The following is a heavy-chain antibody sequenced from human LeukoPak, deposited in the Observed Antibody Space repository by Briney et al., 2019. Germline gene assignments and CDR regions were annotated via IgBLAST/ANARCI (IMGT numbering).Heavy chain of an antibody. J-gene: IGHJ4*02. Sequence: PGGSLRLSCAASGFIFSNYSMHWVSQAPGKWLEWISYISSSSSTIYYADFAKGRSTISRGNARNSLYLQMNSLRADDTAVYYCASGISGAKGDYWGQGTPVTVSS. CDR1: GFIFSNYS. V-gene: IGHV3-48*01. CDR3: ASGISGAKGDY. CDR2: ISSSSSTI. D-gene: IGHD1-26*01.